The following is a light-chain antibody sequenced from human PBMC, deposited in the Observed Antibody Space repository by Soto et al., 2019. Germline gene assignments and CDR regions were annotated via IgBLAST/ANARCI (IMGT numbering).Light chain of an antibody. CDR3: QQYNSYPWT. J-gene: IGKJ1*01. V-gene: IGKV1-5*03. CDR2: KAS. Sequence: DIQMTQSPFPLSASVGDRVTITCRASQSIGSWLAWYHQKPGKAPRLLIYKASTLESGVPSNFSGRGSGTEFPLTISSLQPEEFATYYCQQYNSYPWTLGQGTKVDI. CDR1: QSIGSW.